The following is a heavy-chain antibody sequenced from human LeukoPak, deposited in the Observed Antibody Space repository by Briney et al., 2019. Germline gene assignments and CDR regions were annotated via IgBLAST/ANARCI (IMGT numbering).Heavy chain of an antibody. V-gene: IGHV3-33*01. J-gene: IGHJ4*02. CDR3: ARWGGTRQYYFDY. CDR2: TRFDGSIK. Sequence: GRSLRLSCAVSGFIFSDYGFHWVRQAPGKGLEGVAVTRFDGSIKQYADSVKGRFTISRDDSKNTLYLQMNFLKSEDTAVYYCARWGGTRQYYFDYRGQGTLVTVSS. D-gene: IGHD1-1*01. CDR1: GFIFSDYG.